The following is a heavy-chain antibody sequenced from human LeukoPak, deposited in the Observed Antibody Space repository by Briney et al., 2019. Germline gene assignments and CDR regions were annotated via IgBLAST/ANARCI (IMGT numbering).Heavy chain of an antibody. Sequence: GGSLRLSCSASEFSFSNFWMSWVRQAPGKGPEWVANIKQDGSEKYYVDSVKGRFTISRDNAETSLHLQMNSLRAEDTAVYYCARGGNHGDYWYFDLWGRSTLVTVSS. V-gene: IGHV3-7*01. CDR1: EFSFSNFW. CDR2: IKQDGSEK. D-gene: IGHD4-17*01. J-gene: IGHJ2*01. CDR3: ARGGNHGDYWYFDL.